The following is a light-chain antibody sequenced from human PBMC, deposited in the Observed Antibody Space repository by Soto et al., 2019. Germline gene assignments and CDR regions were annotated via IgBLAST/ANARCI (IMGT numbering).Light chain of an antibody. CDR2: RNG. J-gene: IGLJ1*01. CDR1: SSNIGTYY. Sequence: QCLLTKPPSSSGAPGQRVTISCSGSSSNIGTYYVDWYQQLPGTAPKLLIHRNGQRPSGVPDRFSGSKSGTSASLAISGLRSEDEADYYCATWDDRLSAYVIGAGTKVNVL. V-gene: IGLV1-47*01. CDR3: ATWDDRLSAYV.